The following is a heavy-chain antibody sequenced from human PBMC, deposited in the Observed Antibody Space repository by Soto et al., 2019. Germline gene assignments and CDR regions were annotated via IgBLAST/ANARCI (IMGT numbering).Heavy chain of an antibody. CDR1: GFTFSSYA. Sequence: GGSLRLSCAASGFTFSSYAMHWVRQAPGKGLEWVAVISYDGSNKYYADSVKGRFTISRDNSKNTLYLQMNSLRAEDTAVYYCARDHYDFWSGSQNYYYYYGMDVWGQGTTVTVSS. CDR3: ARDHYDFWSGSQNYYYYYGMDV. CDR2: ISYDGSNK. J-gene: IGHJ6*02. D-gene: IGHD3-3*01. V-gene: IGHV3-30-3*01.